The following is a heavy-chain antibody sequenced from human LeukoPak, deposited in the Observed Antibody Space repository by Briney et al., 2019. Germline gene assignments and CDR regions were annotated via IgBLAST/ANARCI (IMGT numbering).Heavy chain of an antibody. CDR3: ARVVVGAANHLPYYMDV. CDR1: GGSISSYY. CDR2: IYTSGST. V-gene: IGHV4-4*07. Sequence: SETLSLTCTVSGGSISSYYWSWIRQPAGKGLEWIGRIYTSGSTNYNPSLKSRVTMSVDTSKNQFSLKLSSVTAADTAVYYCARVVVGAANHLPYYMDVWGKGTTVTVSS. J-gene: IGHJ6*03. D-gene: IGHD1-26*01.